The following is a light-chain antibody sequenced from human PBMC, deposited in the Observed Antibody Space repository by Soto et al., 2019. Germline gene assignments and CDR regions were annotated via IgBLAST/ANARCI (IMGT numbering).Light chain of an antibody. CDR2: EVS. CDR1: SSDVGGYNS. J-gene: IGLJ2*01. Sequence: QSALTQPPSASGSPGQSVTISCTGTSSDVGGYNSVSWYQQHPGKAPKLMIYEVSKRPSGVPDRFSGSKSGNTASLTVSGLQAEDEASYYCSSYAGSNNLVFGGGTKVTVL. V-gene: IGLV2-8*01. CDR3: SSYAGSNNLV.